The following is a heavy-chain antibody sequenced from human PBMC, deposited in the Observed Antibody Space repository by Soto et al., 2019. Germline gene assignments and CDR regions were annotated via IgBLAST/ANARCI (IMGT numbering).Heavy chain of an antibody. CDR1: GYTFTSYG. D-gene: IGHD4-17*01. CDR3: ARILYGANVDS. J-gene: IGHJ4*02. Sequence: QVQLVQSGAEVEKPGASVKVSCKASGYTFTSYGINWVRQATGQGLEWMGWMNPDSGNTDYAQKFQGRVTMSRNTSISTAYMELSSRRSEDTAVYYCARILYGANVDSWGQGTLVTVSS. CDR2: MNPDSGNT. V-gene: IGHV1-8*01.